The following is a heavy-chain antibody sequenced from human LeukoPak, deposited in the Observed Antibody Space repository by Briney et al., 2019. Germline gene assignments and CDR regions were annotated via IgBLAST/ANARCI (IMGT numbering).Heavy chain of an antibody. CDR2: IYTSGST. V-gene: IGHV4-4*07. J-gene: IGHJ3*02. CDR1: GGSISSYY. Sequence: SETLSLTCTVSGGSISSYYWSWIRQPAGKGLGWIGRIYTSGSTNYNPSLKSRVTMSVDTSKNQFSLKLSSVTAADTAVYYCASSYGSGSEGNAFDIWGQGTMVTVSS. CDR3: ASSYGSGSEGNAFDI. D-gene: IGHD3-10*01.